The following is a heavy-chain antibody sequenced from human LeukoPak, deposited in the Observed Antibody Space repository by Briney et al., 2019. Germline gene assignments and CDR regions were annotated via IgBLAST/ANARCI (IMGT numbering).Heavy chain of an antibody. J-gene: IGHJ4*02. CDR1: GGTFSSYA. CDR2: IIPIFGTA. Sequence: GASVKVSCKASGGTFSSYAISWVRQAPGQGLEWMGGIIPIFGTANYAQKFQGRVTISADESTSTAYMELSSLRSEDTAVYYCASKGDSSRFDYWGQGTLVTVSS. D-gene: IGHD6-13*01. V-gene: IGHV1-69*13. CDR3: ASKGDSSRFDY.